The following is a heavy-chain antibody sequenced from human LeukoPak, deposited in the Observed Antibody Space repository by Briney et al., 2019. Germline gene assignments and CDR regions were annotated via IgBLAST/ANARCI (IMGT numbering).Heavy chain of an antibody. CDR3: ATQGGYYYDSSGPDLYYFDY. CDR1: GGSISSGSYY. V-gene: IGHV4-61*02. CDR2: IYTSGST. J-gene: IGHJ4*02. Sequence: SQTLSLTCTVSGGSISSGSYYWSWIRQPAGKGLEWIGRIYTSGSTNYNPSLKSRVTISVDTSKNQFSLKLSSVTAADTAVYYCATQGGYYYDSSGPDLYYFDYWGQGTLVTVSS. D-gene: IGHD3-22*01.